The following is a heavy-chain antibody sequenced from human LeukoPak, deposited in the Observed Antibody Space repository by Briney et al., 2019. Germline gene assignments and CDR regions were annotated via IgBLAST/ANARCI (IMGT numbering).Heavy chain of an antibody. J-gene: IGHJ4*02. Sequence: SETLSLTCTVSGGSINSGNYYWGWIRQPPGKGLEWIGTIYNSGTTYYNPSLKSRVTISVDTSKNQFSLKLTSVTVADTAVYFCARLGDVEVNGGTLDYWGRGTLVTVSS. CDR3: ARLGDVEVNGGTLDY. V-gene: IGHV4-39*01. CDR1: GGSINSGNYY. D-gene: IGHD3-16*01. CDR2: IYNSGTT.